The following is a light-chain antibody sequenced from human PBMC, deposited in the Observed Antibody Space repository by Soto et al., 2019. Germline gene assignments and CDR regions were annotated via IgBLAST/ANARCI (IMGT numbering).Light chain of an antibody. CDR1: QTVTSNY. J-gene: IGKJ1*01. Sequence: EIVLTQSPGTLSLSPGERATLSCGASQTVTSNYLAWYQQKPGQAPRLLIFGASIRVTGIPDRFSGSGSGTDFTLTISSLQPEDFATYYCQQANSFPRTFGQGTKVDIK. CDR2: GAS. CDR3: QQANSFPRT. V-gene: IGKV3-20*01.